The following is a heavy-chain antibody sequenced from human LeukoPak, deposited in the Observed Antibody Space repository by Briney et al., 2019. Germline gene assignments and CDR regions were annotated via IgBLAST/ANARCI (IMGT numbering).Heavy chain of an antibody. CDR3: ARDRPLDSGDYVGAFHI. CDR1: GFTFSSYS. D-gene: IGHD4-17*01. V-gene: IGHV3-21*01. CDR2: ISSSSSYI. Sequence: GGSLRLSCAAAGFTFSSYSMNWVRQAPGKGLEWVSSISSSSSYIYYADSVKGRFTISRDNAKNSLYLQMNSLRAEDTAVYYCARDRPLDSGDYVGAFHIWGQGTMVTVSS. J-gene: IGHJ3*02.